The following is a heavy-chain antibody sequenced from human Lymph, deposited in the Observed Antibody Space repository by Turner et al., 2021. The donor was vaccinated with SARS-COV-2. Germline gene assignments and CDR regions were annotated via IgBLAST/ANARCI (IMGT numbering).Heavy chain of an antibody. Sequence: EVQLVASGGGLVKPGGSLRLSCAASGFTFSSYSMNWVRQAQGKGREWVSSITFTSSYIYYADSVKGRFTISRDNAKNSLYLQMNSLRAEDTAVYYCARGTPDFPYYFDYWGQGTLVTVSS. V-gene: IGHV3-21*01. CDR1: GFTFSSYS. J-gene: IGHJ4*02. D-gene: IGHD2-21*02. CDR3: ARGTPDFPYYFDY. CDR2: ITFTSSYI.